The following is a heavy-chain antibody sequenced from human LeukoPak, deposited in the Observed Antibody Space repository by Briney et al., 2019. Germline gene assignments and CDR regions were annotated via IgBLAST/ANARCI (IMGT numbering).Heavy chain of an antibody. D-gene: IGHD6-19*01. V-gene: IGHV1-69*06. Sequence: SVKVSCKASGGTFSSYAISWVRQAPGQGLEWMGGIIPIFGTANYAQKFQGRVTMTEDTSTDTAYMELSSLRSEDTAVYYCARVAAGTVGWFDPWGQGTLVTVSS. CDR1: GGTFSSYA. CDR3: ARVAAGTVGWFDP. CDR2: IIPIFGTA. J-gene: IGHJ5*02.